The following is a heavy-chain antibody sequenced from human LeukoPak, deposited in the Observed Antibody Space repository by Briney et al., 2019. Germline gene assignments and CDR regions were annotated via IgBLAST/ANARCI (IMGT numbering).Heavy chain of an antibody. V-gene: IGHV3-23*01. CDR1: GFTFTTYG. CDR3: ARLITMIVGTYAFDI. D-gene: IGHD3-22*01. J-gene: IGHJ3*02. CDR2: IGGSGTRT. Sequence: GGSLRLSCSASGFTFTTYGMNWVRQAPGKGLEWVSGIGGSGTRTYYADSVKGRFTISRDNSKNTLYLQMNSLRAEDTAVYYCARLITMIVGTYAFDIWGQGTMVTVSS.